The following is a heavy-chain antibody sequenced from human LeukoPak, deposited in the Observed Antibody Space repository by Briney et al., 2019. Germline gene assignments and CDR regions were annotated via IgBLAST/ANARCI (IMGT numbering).Heavy chain of an antibody. J-gene: IGHJ4*02. CDR2: INPSGGST. CDR3: ARAGGRFGTQQLANFVDY. D-gene: IGHD6-13*01. Sequence: ASVKVSCKASGYTFTSYYMHWVRQAPGQGLEWMGLINPSGGSTSYAQKFQGRVTMTRDMSTSTVYMELSSLRSEDTAVYYCARAGGRFGTQQLANFVDYWGQGTLVTVSS. V-gene: IGHV1-46*01. CDR1: GYTFTSYY.